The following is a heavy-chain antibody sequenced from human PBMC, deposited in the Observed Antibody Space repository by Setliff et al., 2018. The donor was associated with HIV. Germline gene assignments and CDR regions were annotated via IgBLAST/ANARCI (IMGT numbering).Heavy chain of an antibody. V-gene: IGHV4-34*01. J-gene: IGHJ3*01. D-gene: IGHD3-10*01. CDR3: ARRGVEFRELLYSIGAFDL. CDR2: INHSGST. Sequence: PSETLSLTCAVYGGSLNDYYWSWIRLPPGKGLEWIGEINHSGSTNYNPSLKSRVTISVDTSKNQFSLKLTSVTATDTAVYYCARRGVEFRELLYSIGAFDLWGQGTMVTVSS. CDR1: GGSLNDYY.